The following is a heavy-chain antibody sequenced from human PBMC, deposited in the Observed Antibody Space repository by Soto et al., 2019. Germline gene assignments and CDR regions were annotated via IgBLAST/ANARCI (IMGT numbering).Heavy chain of an antibody. CDR2: IIPILGIA. CDR1: GGTFSSYT. J-gene: IGHJ6*03. CDR3: ARASPPGNTGSYYYMDV. D-gene: IGHD4-4*01. V-gene: IGHV1-69*02. Sequence: GASVKVSCKASGGTFSSYTISWVRQAPGQGLEWMGRIIPILGIANYAQKFQGRVTITADKSTSTAYMELSSLRSEDTAVYYCARASPPGNTGSYYYMDVWGKGTTVTVSS.